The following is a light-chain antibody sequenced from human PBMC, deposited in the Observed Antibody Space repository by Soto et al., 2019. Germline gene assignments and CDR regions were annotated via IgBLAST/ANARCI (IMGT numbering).Light chain of an antibody. J-gene: IGLJ1*01. CDR2: DVG. Sequence: QSVLTQPRSVSGSPGQSVTISCTGTSSDVGGYNYVSWYQQHPGKAPKLMIYDVGKRPSGVPDRFSGSKSDNTASLTISGLQAEDEADYYCCFYAGSYTRVFGISTKVTVL. CDR1: SSDVGGYNY. CDR3: CFYAGSYTRV. V-gene: IGLV2-11*01.